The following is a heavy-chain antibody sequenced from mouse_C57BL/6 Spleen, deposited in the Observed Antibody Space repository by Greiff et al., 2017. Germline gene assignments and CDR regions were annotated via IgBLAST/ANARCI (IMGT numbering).Heavy chain of an antibody. CDR1: GYTFTDYY. J-gene: IGHJ4*01. Sequence: VQLQQSGPELVKPGASVKISCKASGYTFTDYYMNWVKQSHGKSLEWIGDINPNNGGTSYNQKFKGKATLTVDKSSSTAYMELRSLTSEDSAVYYCASGGDYDEEDYAMDYWGQGTSVTVSS. CDR2: INPNNGGT. D-gene: IGHD2-4*01. V-gene: IGHV1-26*01. CDR3: ASGGDYDEEDYAMDY.